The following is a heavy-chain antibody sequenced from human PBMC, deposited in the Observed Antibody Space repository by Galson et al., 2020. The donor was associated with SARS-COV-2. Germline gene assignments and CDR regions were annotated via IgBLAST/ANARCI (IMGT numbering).Heavy chain of an antibody. J-gene: IGHJ4*02. CDR3: ARDPYGGNSPDY. V-gene: IGHV3-74*03. Sequence: GGSLRLSCVASGFTFSSYWMHWVRQDPGKGLVWVSRIKSDGSYTTYADSVKGRFTISRDNAKNTLYLQMNSLRGEDTAVYYCARDPYGGNSPDYWGQGTLVTVSS. D-gene: IGHD2-21*01. CDR1: GFTFSSYW. CDR2: IKSDGSYT.